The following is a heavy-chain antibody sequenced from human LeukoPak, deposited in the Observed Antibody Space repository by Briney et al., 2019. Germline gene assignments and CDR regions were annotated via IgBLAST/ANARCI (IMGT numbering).Heavy chain of an antibody. D-gene: IGHD2-2*01. CDR2: IIPIFGTA. Sequence: SVKVSCKASGGTFSSYAISWVRQAPGQGLEWMGGIIPIFGTANYAQKFQGRVTITADESTSTAYMELSSLRSEDTAVYYCARGRQYCSSTSCYGREMEFFYYYYYMDVWGKGTTVTISS. CDR3: ARGRQYCSSTSCYGREMEFFYYYYYMDV. CDR1: GGTFSSYA. J-gene: IGHJ6*03. V-gene: IGHV1-69*13.